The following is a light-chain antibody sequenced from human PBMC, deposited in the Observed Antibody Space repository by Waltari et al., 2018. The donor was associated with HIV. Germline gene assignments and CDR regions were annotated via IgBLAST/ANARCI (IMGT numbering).Light chain of an antibody. CDR3: LQFDNLPYS. V-gene: IGKV1-33*01. Sequence: IQMTQSPSSLSASVGDKVTITCQASQDIGANLNWFQHKTGKAPELLIFAASYLIKGVPSRFSGSGYGTHFTFTINRLQPEDIATYFCLQFDNLPYSFGQGSKVEIK. J-gene: IGKJ2*03. CDR2: AAS. CDR1: QDIGAN.